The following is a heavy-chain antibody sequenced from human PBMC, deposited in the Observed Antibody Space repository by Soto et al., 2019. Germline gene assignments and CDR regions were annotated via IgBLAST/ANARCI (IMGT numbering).Heavy chain of an antibody. CDR2: ISTSSTAI. D-gene: IGHD3-10*01. Sequence: EVQLVESGGGFVQRGGSLRLSFAVSGLTFSTNTINWVRQGPGKGLEWVSYISTSSTAIYYADSVKGRFTISRDDAKSALYLQMNSLRDEDTAVYYCVITDSGRERGYWGQGTLVTVSS. V-gene: IGHV3-48*02. J-gene: IGHJ4*02. CDR1: GLTFSTNT. CDR3: VITDSGRERGY.